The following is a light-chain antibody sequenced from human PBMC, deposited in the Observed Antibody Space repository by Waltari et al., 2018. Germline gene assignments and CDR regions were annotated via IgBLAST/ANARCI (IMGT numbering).Light chain of an antibody. Sequence: QSALTQPRSVSGSPGQSVTISCTGTSSDVCGYNFVSWYQQYPGKAPKLVIYDVNKRPSGVPDRFSGSKSGNTASLIISGLQTEDEADYYCCSYAGYYTVFGGGTKVAVL. CDR3: CSYAGYYTV. V-gene: IGLV2-11*01. J-gene: IGLJ3*02. CDR2: DVN. CDR1: SSDVCGYNF.